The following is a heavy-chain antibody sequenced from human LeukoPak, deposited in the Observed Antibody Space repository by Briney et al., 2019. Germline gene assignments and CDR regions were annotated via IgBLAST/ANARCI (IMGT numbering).Heavy chain of an antibody. CDR3: ARDSEEQLRYFDWLPKDYGMDV. CDR2: INPSGGST. J-gene: IGHJ6*02. D-gene: IGHD3-9*01. V-gene: IGHV1-46*01. CDR1: GYTFTSYC. Sequence: ASVKVSCKASGYTFTSYCMHWVRQAPGQGLEWMGIINPSGGSTSYAQKFQGRVTMTRDTSTSTVYMELSSLRSEDTAVYYCARDSEEQLRYFDWLPKDYGMDVWGQGTTVTVSS.